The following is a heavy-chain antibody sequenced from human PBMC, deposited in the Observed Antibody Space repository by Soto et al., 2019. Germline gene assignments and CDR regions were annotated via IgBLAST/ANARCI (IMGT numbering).Heavy chain of an antibody. CDR2: ISGYNGNT. J-gene: IGHJ6*02. Sequence: ASVKVSCKASDYTFSSYGISWVRQAPGQGLEWMGWISGYNGNTNYVQKFQGRVTMTTDTSTNTAYMELRSLRSDDTAVYYCAREGPVANTPLPEYYYGMDVWGQGTTVTV. D-gene: IGHD5-12*01. CDR1: DYTFSSYG. V-gene: IGHV1-18*01. CDR3: AREGPVANTPLPEYYYGMDV.